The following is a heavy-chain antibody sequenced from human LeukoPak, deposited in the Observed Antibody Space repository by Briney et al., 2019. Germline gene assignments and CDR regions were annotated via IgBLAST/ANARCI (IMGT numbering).Heavy chain of an antibody. CDR1: GFTFSSYS. CDR3: ARDSAAAGNFLD. V-gene: IGHV3-21*01. J-gene: IGHJ4*02. D-gene: IGHD6-13*01. Sequence: GGSLRLSCAASGFTFSSYSMNWVRQAPGKGLEWVSSISSSSSYISYADSVKGRFTISRDNAKNSLYLQMNSLRAEDTAVYYCARDSAAAGNFLDWGQGTLVTVSS. CDR2: ISSSSSYI.